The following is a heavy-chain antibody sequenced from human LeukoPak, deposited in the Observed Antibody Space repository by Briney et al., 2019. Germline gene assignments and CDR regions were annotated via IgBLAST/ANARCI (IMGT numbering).Heavy chain of an antibody. J-gene: IGHJ4*02. Sequence: ASVKVSCKASGYTFTGYYMHWVRRAPGQSLEWMGYINDGDGNTKYSQEFQGRVTITRDTSASIVYMELSSLRSEDMAFYYCARERGEFGGSYFLDYWGQGTLVTVSS. CDR2: INDGDGNT. V-gene: IGHV1-3*03. CDR1: GYTFTGYY. CDR3: ARERGEFGGSYFLDY. D-gene: IGHD1-26*01.